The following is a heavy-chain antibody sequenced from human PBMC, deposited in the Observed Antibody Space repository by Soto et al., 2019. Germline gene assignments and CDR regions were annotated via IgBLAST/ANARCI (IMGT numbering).Heavy chain of an antibody. Sequence: QVQLVQSGAEVKRPGASVKVSCKASGYTFTSYDFNWVRQAPGQGLEWMGWVNPNSGNTDYAQKFQGRVTMTRNTXXXXXXXXXXXXXXEDTAVYYCARASYLDPAFDIWGQGTMVTVSS. D-gene: IGHD3-10*01. CDR2: VNPNSGNT. CDR3: ARASYLDPAFDI. V-gene: IGHV1-8*01. CDR1: GYTFTSYD. J-gene: IGHJ3*02.